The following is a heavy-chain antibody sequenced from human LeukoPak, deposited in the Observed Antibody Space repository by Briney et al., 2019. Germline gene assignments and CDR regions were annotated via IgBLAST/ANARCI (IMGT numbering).Heavy chain of an antibody. V-gene: IGHV3-74*01. CDR3: ATYRQVLLPFES. CDR1: GSTFSSYW. Sequence: QSGGSLRLSCAASGSTFSSYWMHWVRQAPGKGLVWVSRINSDGSSTSYADSVKGRFTISRDNAKNTLYLQMNSLRAEDTAVYYCATYRQVLLPFESWGQGTLVTVSS. J-gene: IGHJ4*02. D-gene: IGHD5-18*01. CDR2: INSDGSST.